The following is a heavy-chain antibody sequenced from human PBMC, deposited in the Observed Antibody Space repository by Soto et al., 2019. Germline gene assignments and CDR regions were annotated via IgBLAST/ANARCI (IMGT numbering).Heavy chain of an antibody. Sequence: SETLSLTCTVSGGSISSGGYYWSWIRQPPGKGLEWIGYIYYSGSTNYNPSLKSRVTISVDTSKNQFSLKLSSVTAADTAVYYCARPLFGRGNWFDPWGQGTLVTVSS. CDR3: ARPLFGRGNWFDP. D-gene: IGHD3-10*01. J-gene: IGHJ5*02. CDR1: GGSISSGGYY. V-gene: IGHV4-61*08. CDR2: IYYSGST.